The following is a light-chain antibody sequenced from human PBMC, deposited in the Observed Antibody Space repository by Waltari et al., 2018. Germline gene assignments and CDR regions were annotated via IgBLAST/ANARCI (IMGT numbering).Light chain of an antibody. V-gene: IGLV2-14*01. CDR1: SSDVGGYTY. CDR3: SSYTSSTTA. CDR2: DVS. Sequence: QSALTQPASVSGSPGQSITISCTGTSSDVGGYTYVSWYQQHPGKAPKLMIYDVSKRPSGVSNRFSGSKSGNTASLTISGLQAEDEADYYCSSYTSSTTAFGGGTKLTVL. J-gene: IGLJ2*01.